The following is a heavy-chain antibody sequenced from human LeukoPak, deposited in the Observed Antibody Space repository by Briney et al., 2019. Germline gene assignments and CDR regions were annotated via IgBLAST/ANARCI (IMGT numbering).Heavy chain of an antibody. J-gene: IGHJ4*02. CDR1: GFTFSSYA. Sequence: PSGGSLRLSCAASGFTFSSYAMSWVRQAPGKGLEWASAISGSGGSTYYADSVKGRFTISRDNSKNTLYLQMNSLRAEGTAVYYCAKSSVVVTAIPYYFDYWGQGTLVTVSS. V-gene: IGHV3-23*01. CDR3: AKSSVVVTAIPYYFDY. CDR2: ISGSGGST. D-gene: IGHD2-21*02.